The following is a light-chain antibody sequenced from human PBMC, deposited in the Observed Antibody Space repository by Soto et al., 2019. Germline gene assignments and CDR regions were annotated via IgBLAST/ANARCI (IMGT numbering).Light chain of an antibody. CDR3: QQRGQWPIT. Sequence: EIVMTQSPATLSVSPGERATLSCRASQSVNSNYLAWYQQKPGQAPRLLIYGISKRATDIPDRFSGSGSGTEFTLTISSLQPEDFATYYCQQRGQWPITCGQGTRLEIK. CDR1: QSVNSN. J-gene: IGKJ5*01. CDR2: GIS. V-gene: IGKV3D-15*01.